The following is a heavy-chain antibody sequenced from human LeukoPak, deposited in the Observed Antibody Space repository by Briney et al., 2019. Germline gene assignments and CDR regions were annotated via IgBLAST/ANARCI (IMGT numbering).Heavy chain of an antibody. Sequence: ASVKVSCKVSGYTLTELSMHWVRQAPGKGLEWMGGFDPEDGETIYAQKFQGRVTMTEDTSTDTAYMELSSLRSEDTAVYYCATGSIAAAGTEDAFDIWGQGTMVTVSS. CDR3: ATGSIAAAGTEDAFDI. CDR1: GYTLTELS. D-gene: IGHD6-13*01. CDR2: FDPEDGET. J-gene: IGHJ3*02. V-gene: IGHV1-24*01.